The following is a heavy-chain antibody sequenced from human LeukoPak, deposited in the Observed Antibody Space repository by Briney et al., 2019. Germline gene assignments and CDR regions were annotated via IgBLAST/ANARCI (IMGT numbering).Heavy chain of an antibody. V-gene: IGHV4-39*07. Sequence: PSETLSLTCTVSDGSISSSSYYWGWIRQPPGKGLEWIGSTYYSGSTYSNPSFKSRVTMSVDTSKNQFSLKLSSVTAADTAVYYCARDFPEDFWSGYPYYYGMDVWGQGTTVTVSS. CDR2: TYYSGST. D-gene: IGHD3-3*01. CDR3: ARDFPEDFWSGYPYYYGMDV. CDR1: DGSISSSSYY. J-gene: IGHJ6*02.